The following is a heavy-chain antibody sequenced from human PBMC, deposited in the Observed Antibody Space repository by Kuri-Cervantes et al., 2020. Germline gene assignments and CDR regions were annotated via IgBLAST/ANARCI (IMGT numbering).Heavy chain of an antibody. CDR2: INSDGSST. V-gene: IGHV3-74*01. CDR3: ARGEYRSAYYYYYYMDV. CDR1: EFTFGDYS. J-gene: IGHJ6*03. D-gene: IGHD2/OR15-2a*01. Sequence: GGSLRLSCTASEFTFGDYSMSWFRQAPGKGLVWVSRINSDGSSTSYADSVKGRFTISRDNAKNTLYLQMNSLRAEDTAVYYCARGEYRSAYYYYYYMDVWGKGTTVTVSS.